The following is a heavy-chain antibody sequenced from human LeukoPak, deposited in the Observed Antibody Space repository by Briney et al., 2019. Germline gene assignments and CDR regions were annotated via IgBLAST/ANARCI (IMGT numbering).Heavy chain of an antibody. Sequence: ASVKVSCKASGGTFSRYAISWVRQAPGQGLEWMGGIIPIFGTANYAQKFQGRVTITADESTSTAYMELSSLRSEDTAVYYCARAPPYYYDSSGYYDYWGQGTLVTVSS. D-gene: IGHD3-22*01. CDR3: ARAPPYYYDSSGYYDY. CDR2: IIPIFGTA. V-gene: IGHV1-69*13. CDR1: GGTFSRYA. J-gene: IGHJ4*02.